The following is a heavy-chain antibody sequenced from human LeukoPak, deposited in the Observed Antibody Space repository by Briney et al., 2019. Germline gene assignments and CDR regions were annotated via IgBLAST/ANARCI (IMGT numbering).Heavy chain of an antibody. CDR2: ISNNGSNT. D-gene: IGHD5-18*01. CDR1: GFTFSSYG. V-gene: IGHV3-30*18. CDR3: VKGRRGSSYVHYFDS. J-gene: IGHJ4*02. Sequence: PGRSLRLSCAASGFTFSSYGMHWVRQAPGKGLEWVGVISNNGSNTYYGDSVKGRFTISRDNSNNTLSLQMNGLTTEDTGVYFCVKGRRGSSYVHYFDSWGQGTLVTVSS.